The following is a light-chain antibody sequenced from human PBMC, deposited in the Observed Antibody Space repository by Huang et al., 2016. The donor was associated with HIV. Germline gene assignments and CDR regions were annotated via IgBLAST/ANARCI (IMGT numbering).Light chain of an antibody. Sequence: EIVMTQSPATLSVSPGERATLSCRASQSVNSNLAWYQHKPGQAPRLLIVGASTRATGIPARFSGSGSGTDFTLTISSLQSEDFAVYYCHQYNHWPPWTFGQGTKVEIK. CDR3: HQYNHWPPWT. J-gene: IGKJ1*01. CDR2: GAS. V-gene: IGKV3D-15*01. CDR1: QSVNSN.